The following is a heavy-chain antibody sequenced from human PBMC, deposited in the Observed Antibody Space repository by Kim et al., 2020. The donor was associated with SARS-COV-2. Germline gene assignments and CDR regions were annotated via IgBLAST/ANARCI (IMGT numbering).Heavy chain of an antibody. V-gene: IGHV3-11*01. Sequence: YYAESVQGRFTISRDNAKNSLYLKMNSLRAGDTAVYYCARLRITMIVVDSWGQGTLVTVSS. CDR3: ARLRITMIVVDS. D-gene: IGHD3-22*01. J-gene: IGHJ5*02.